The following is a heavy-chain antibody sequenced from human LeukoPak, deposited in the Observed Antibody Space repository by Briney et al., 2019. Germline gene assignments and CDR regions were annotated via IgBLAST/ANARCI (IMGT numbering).Heavy chain of an antibody. J-gene: IGHJ3*02. CDR3: ARDRGGGWAFDI. Sequence: GGSLRLSCAASGFTLSSYWMHWVRQAPGKGLEYVSAISENGGKTYYANSVKGRFTNSRDNSKNTLYLHMDSLRAENMAVYYCARDRGGGWAFDIWGQGTMVTVSS. V-gene: IGHV3-64*01. CDR1: GFTLSSYW. D-gene: IGHD6-19*01. CDR2: ISENGGKT.